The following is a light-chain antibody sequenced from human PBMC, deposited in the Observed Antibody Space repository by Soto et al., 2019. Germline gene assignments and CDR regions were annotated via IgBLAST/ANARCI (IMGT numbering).Light chain of an antibody. CDR2: AAS. J-gene: IGKJ5*01. V-gene: IGKV1-9*01. CDR3: QQLFDSPIT. Sequence: DIQLTQSPSFLSPSLGESVTITCRASQVISTSLAWYQVKPGKAPKLLIYAASTLESGVPSRFSATVSGTEFSLTITSPQPEDFATYYCQQLFDSPITFGQGTRLEI. CDR1: QVISTS.